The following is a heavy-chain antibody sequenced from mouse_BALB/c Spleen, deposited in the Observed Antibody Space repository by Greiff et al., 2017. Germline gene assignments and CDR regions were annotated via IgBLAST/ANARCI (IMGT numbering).Heavy chain of an antibody. V-gene: IGHV5-12-2*01. D-gene: IGHD1-1*01. Sequence: EVKLVESGGGLVQPGGSLKLSCAASGFTFSSYTMSWVRQTPEKRLEWVAYISNGGGSTYYPDTVKGRFTISRDNAKNTLYLQMSSLKSEDTAMYYCARLITTVVADAMDYWGQGTSVTVSS. CDR1: GFTFSSYT. J-gene: IGHJ4*01. CDR2: ISNGGGST. CDR3: ARLITTVVADAMDY.